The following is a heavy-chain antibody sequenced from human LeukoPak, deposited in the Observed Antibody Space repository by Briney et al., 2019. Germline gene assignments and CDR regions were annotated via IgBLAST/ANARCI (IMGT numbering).Heavy chain of an antibody. Sequence: SVTVSCKASGGTFSSYAISWVRQAPGQGLEWMGGIIPIFGTANYAQKFQGRVTITADESTSTAYMELSSLRSEDTAVYYCASPPNYYDSSGYYYYWGQGTLVTVSS. CDR3: ASPPNYYDSSGYYYY. CDR1: GGTFSSYA. J-gene: IGHJ4*02. D-gene: IGHD3-22*01. CDR2: IIPIFGTA. V-gene: IGHV1-69*13.